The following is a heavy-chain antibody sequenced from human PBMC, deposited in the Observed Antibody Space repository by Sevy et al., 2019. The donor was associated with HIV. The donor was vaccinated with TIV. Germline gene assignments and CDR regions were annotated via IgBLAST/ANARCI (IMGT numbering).Heavy chain of an antibody. CDR3: ARVDYDFWSVKYYGMDV. CDR2: IKQDRSEK. J-gene: IGHJ6*02. CDR1: GFTFSSYW. V-gene: IGHV3-7*03. D-gene: IGHD3-3*01. Sequence: GGSQRLSCAASGFTFSSYWMSWVRQAPGKGLEWVANIKQDRSEKYYVDSVKGRFTISRDNAKNSAYLQMNSLRAEDTAVYYCARVDYDFWSVKYYGMDVWGQGTTVTVSS.